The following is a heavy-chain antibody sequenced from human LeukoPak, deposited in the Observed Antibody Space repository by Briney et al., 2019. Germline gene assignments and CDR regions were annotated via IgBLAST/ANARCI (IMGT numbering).Heavy chain of an antibody. V-gene: IGHV3-74*01. J-gene: IGHJ4*02. D-gene: IGHD6-13*01. CDR3: ASGQLVPDYFDY. CDR1: GFTFSSYW. Sequence: GGSLRLSCAASGFTFSSYWMHWVRQAPGKGLVWVSRINSDGSSTSYVDSVKGRFTISRDNAKNTLYLQMNSPRAEDTAVYYCASGQLVPDYFDYWGQGTLVTVSS. CDR2: INSDGSST.